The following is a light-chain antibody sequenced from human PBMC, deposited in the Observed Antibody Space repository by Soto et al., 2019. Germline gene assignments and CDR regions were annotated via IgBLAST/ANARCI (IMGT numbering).Light chain of an antibody. V-gene: IGLV1-51*01. CDR3: ATWDNLLSAGV. Sequence: QSVLTQPPSVSATPGQKITISCSGGGSNIGNNFVSWYQRLPGTALRLIIYDNYERPSGIPDRFSGSKSGTSATLDITGVQTGDEADYYCATWDNLLSAGVFGGGTKLTVL. CDR2: DNY. CDR1: GSNIGNNF. J-gene: IGLJ2*01.